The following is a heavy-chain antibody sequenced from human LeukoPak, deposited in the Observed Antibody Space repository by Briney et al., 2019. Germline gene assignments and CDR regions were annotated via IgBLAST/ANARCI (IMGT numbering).Heavy chain of an antibody. CDR2: IRYDGTNK. CDR1: GFSFSSYG. CDR3: AKGPSGYHNT. D-gene: IGHD5-12*01. Sequence: GGSLRLSCAASGFSFSSYGMHWVRQAPGKGLEWVAFIRYDGTNKYYADSVKGRFTISRDNSKNTLYLQMNSLRAEDTAMYYCAKGPSGYHNTGGQGTLVTVSS. J-gene: IGHJ4*02. V-gene: IGHV3-30*02.